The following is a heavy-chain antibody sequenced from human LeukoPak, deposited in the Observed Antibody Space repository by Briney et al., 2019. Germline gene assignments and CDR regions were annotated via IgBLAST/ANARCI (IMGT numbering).Heavy chain of an antibody. V-gene: IGHV1-46*01. CDR3: ARDCVDYYGSGSFSGGFDP. CDR2: INPSGGST. CDR1: GYTFTSYY. Sequence: ASVKASCKASGYTFTSYYMHWVRQAPGQGLEWMGIINPSGGSTSYAQKFQGRVTMTRDTSTSTVYMELSSLRSEDTAVYYCARDCVDYYGSGSFSGGFDPWGQGTLVTVSS. J-gene: IGHJ5*02. D-gene: IGHD3-10*01.